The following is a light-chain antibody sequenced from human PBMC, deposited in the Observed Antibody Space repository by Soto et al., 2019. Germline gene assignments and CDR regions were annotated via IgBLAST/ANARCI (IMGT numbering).Light chain of an antibody. Sequence: EIVLTQSPGTLSLSPGERATLSCRASQSISGTYLAWYQQQPGQAPRLLIYGVSSRATGIPDRFSGSGYGTDFTLTISRLEPEDFAVYYCQQYVSSPQTFGQGAKVEI. CDR3: QQYVSSPQT. CDR2: GVS. V-gene: IGKV3-20*01. CDR1: QSISGTY. J-gene: IGKJ1*01.